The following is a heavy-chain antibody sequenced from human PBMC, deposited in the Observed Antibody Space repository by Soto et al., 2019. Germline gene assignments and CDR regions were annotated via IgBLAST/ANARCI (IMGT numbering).Heavy chain of an antibody. Sequence: GGSLRLSCAASGCTFSSYWMSWVRQAPGKGLEWVANIKQDGSEKFYVDSVKGRFTISRDNAKNSLYLQVNSLRAEDTPVYYCARADSSGYYYQPGFDYWGQGT. CDR2: IKQDGSEK. V-gene: IGHV3-7*01. J-gene: IGHJ4*02. D-gene: IGHD3-22*01. CDR1: GCTFSSYW. CDR3: ARADSSGYYYQPGFDY.